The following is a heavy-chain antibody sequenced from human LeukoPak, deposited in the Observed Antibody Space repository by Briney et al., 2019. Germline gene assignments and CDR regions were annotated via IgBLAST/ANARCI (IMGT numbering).Heavy chain of an antibody. CDR2: IYYSGST. J-gene: IGHJ4*02. Sequence: PSQTLSLTCTVSGGSISSGGYYWSWIRQHPGKGLEWIGYIYYSGSTYYNPTLKSRVSMSVDTSKNQFSLKLKSVTAADTAVYYCARETLGSSGYYGDFWGQGTLVTVSS. CDR3: ARETLGSSGYYGDF. V-gene: IGHV4-31*03. CDR1: GGSISSGGYY. D-gene: IGHD6-19*01.